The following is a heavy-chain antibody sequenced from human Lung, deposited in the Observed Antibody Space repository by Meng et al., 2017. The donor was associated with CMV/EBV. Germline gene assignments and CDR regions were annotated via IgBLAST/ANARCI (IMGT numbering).Heavy chain of an antibody. CDR1: GFTFSSYG. J-gene: IGHJ6*02. CDR3: AKDRVYSSRYSGMDV. Sequence: GESLKISCVASGFTFSSYGMHWVRQAPGKGLEWVAYIRYDGSNEYYVDSVKGRFTISRDNSKNTLYLQMSSLRAEDTAVYYCAKDRVYSSRYSGMDVWGQGTTVTGSS. CDR2: IRYDGSNE. V-gene: IGHV3-30*02. D-gene: IGHD5-12*01.